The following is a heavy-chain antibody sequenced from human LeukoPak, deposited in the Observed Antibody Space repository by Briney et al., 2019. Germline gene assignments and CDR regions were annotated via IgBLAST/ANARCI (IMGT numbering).Heavy chain of an antibody. Sequence: SETLSLTCTVSGGSISSYYWSWIRQPPGKGLEWIGYIYYSGSTNYNPSLKSRVTISVDTSKNQFSLKLSSVTAADTAVYYCARERYSSGWYFDYWGQGTLVTVSS. CDR2: IYYSGST. V-gene: IGHV4-59*01. J-gene: IGHJ4*02. D-gene: IGHD6-19*01. CDR1: GGSISSYY. CDR3: ARERYSSGWYFDY.